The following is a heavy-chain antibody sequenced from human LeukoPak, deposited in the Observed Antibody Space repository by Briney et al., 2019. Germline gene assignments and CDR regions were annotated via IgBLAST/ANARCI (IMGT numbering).Heavy chain of an antibody. CDR3: AAPTGYSSSGDFDL. CDR1: GFTFTSSA. V-gene: IGHV1-58*01. J-gene: IGHJ2*01. CDR2: IVVGSGNT. Sequence: SVKVSCKASGFTFTSSAVQWVRQARGQRLEWIGWIVVGSGNTNYAQKIQERVTITRDMSTSTAYMELSSLRSEDTAVYYCAAPTGYSSSGDFDLWGRGTLVTVSS. D-gene: IGHD6-6*01.